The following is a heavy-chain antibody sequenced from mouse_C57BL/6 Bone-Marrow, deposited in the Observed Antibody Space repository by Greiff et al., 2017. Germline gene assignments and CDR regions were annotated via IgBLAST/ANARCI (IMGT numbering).Heavy chain of an antibody. Sequence: QVQLQQSGAELVRPGASVKLSCKASGYTFTDYYINWVKQRPGQGLEWIARIYPGSGNTYYNEKFKGKATLTAEKSSSTAYMQLSSLTSEDSAVYFCARGIYYGASWGQGTLVTVSA. CDR2: IYPGSGNT. V-gene: IGHV1-76*01. D-gene: IGHD2-1*01. CDR3: ARGIYYGAS. CDR1: GYTFTDYY. J-gene: IGHJ3*01.